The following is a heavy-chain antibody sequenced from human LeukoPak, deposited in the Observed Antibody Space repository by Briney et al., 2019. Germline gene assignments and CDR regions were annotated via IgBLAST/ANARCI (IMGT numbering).Heavy chain of an antibody. CDR1: GYTFTSYG. Sequence: ASVKVSCKASGYTFTSYGISWVRQAPGQGLEWMGWISAYNGNTNYAQKLQGRVTITTDTSTSTAYMELRSLRSDDTAVYYCAREPSYYDSSGSRFDYWGQGTLVTVSS. CDR3: AREPSYYDSSGSRFDY. V-gene: IGHV1-18*01. D-gene: IGHD3-22*01. J-gene: IGHJ4*02. CDR2: ISAYNGNT.